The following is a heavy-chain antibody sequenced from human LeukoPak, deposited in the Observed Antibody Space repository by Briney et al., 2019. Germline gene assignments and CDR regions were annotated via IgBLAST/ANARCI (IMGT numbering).Heavy chain of an antibody. V-gene: IGHV3-23*01. J-gene: IGHJ5*02. Sequence: GGSLRLSCAASGFTFSSYGMSWVRQAPGKGLEWVSAIGGSGGSTYYADSVKGRFTISRDNSKNTLYLQMNSLRAEDMAVSYCATARAAVGKAWFAPWGQGTLVTVPS. CDR3: ATARAAVGKAWFAP. D-gene: IGHD1-26*01. CDR2: IGGSGGST. CDR1: GFTFSSYG.